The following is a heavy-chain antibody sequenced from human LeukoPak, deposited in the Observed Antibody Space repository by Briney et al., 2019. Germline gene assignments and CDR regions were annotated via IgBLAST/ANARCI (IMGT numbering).Heavy chain of an antibody. J-gene: IGHJ4*02. V-gene: IGHV1-46*01. CDR1: GYTFTSYY. D-gene: IGHD1-26*01. Sequence: ASVKVSCKASGYTFTSYYMHWVRQAPGQGLEWMGVIKPSGGSTTYAQKFQGKITMTRDMSTSTVYMELSRLRSDDTAVYYCAREHSGSYYAFDYWGQGTLVAVSS. CDR3: AREHSGSYYAFDY. CDR2: IKPSGGST.